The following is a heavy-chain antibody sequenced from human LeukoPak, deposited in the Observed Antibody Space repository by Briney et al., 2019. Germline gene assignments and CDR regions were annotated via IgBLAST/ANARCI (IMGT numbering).Heavy chain of an antibody. D-gene: IGHD6-13*01. Sequence: GGSLRLFCAASGFTVSSNYMSWVRQAPGKGLEWVSVIYSGGSTYYADSVKGRFTISRDNSKNTLYLQMNSLRAEDTAVYYCARYSPGYRFFDYWGQGTLVTVSS. V-gene: IGHV3-66*01. CDR1: GFTVSSNY. J-gene: IGHJ4*02. CDR2: IYSGGST. CDR3: ARYSPGYRFFDY.